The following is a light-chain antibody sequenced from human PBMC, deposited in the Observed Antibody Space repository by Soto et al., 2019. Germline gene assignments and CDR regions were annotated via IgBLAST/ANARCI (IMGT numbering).Light chain of an antibody. J-gene: IGLJ2*01. Sequence: QSVLTQPRSVSGSPGQSVTISCTGTSSDVGGYNYVSWYQQLPGKVPKLMIYDVSKRPSGVPNRFSGSRSANTASLTISGLRAEDEADYYCCSYAGSFLLFGGGTKVTVL. V-gene: IGLV2-11*01. CDR2: DVS. CDR3: CSYAGSFLL. CDR1: SSDVGGYNY.